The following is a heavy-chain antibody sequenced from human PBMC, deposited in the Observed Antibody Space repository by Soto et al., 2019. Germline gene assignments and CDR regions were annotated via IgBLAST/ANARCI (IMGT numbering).Heavy chain of an antibody. V-gene: IGHV3-73*01. Sequence: GGSLRLSCAASGFTFSGSAMHWVRQASGKGLEWVGRIRSKANSYATAYAASVKGRFTISRDDSKNTAYLQMNSLKTEDTAVYYCIYGDFNNWFDPWGQGTLVTVSS. D-gene: IGHD4-17*01. CDR1: GFTFSGSA. J-gene: IGHJ5*02. CDR2: IRSKANSYAT. CDR3: IYGDFNNWFDP.